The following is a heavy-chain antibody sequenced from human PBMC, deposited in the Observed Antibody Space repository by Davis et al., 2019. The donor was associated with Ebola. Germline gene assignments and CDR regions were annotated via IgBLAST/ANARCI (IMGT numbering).Heavy chain of an antibody. CDR1: GYSISSGHY. V-gene: IGHV4-38-2*02. Sequence: SETLSLTCTVSGYSISSGHYWGWIRQPPGKGLEWIGNIYHSGTTYYNPSLTSRVTISVDTSKNQFSLQLGSVTAADTAVYYCARRVGYCRGGNCRNYYYAMDVWGQGTTVTVSS. CDR3: ARRVGYCRGGNCRNYYYAMDV. J-gene: IGHJ6*02. CDR2: IYHSGTT. D-gene: IGHD2-15*01.